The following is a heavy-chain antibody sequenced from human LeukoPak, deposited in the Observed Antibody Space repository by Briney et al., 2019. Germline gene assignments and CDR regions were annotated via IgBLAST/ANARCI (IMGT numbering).Heavy chain of an antibody. CDR3: AVKGGYNDWDAPFDY. CDR1: RFTFRSYW. Sequence: GGSLRLSCAASRFTFRSYWMHWVRQAPGKGLVWVSRINGDGSSTSYADSVKGRFAISRDNGKKELYLQMNSLGAEDTAVYYCAVKGGYNDWDAPFDYWGQGTLVTVSS. V-gene: IGHV3-74*01. J-gene: IGHJ4*02. CDR2: INGDGSST. D-gene: IGHD5-12*01.